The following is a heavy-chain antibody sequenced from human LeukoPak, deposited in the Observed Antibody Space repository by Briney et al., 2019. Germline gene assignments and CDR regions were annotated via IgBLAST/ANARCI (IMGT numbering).Heavy chain of an antibody. CDR1: GLTFSKKA. V-gene: IGHV3-23*01. CDR2: IGGGGDRT. Sequence: GGSLRLSCAASGLTFSKKAVNWVRQAPGKGLEWVSSIGGGGDRTYYADSVKGRFTISRDNSKNRLFLQMKSLRAEDTAVYYCARDDVSGGNDHWGQGARVTVSS. J-gene: IGHJ4*02. CDR3: ARDDVSGGNDH. D-gene: IGHD3-3*01.